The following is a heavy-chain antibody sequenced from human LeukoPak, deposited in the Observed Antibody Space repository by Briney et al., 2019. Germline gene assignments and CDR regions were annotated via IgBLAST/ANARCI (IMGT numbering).Heavy chain of an antibody. Sequence: SETLSLTCTLSGGSIRTFYYLTWIRQSPGKGLEWIGNIHSSGSTSYNPHLKSRVTIAVDTSKNQCSLRLSSVTATDTAVYYCLRPGQSSWWVYFNYWGPGTGVTVFS. V-gene: IGHV4-4*09. CDR3: LRPGQSSWWVYFNY. CDR2: IHSSGST. J-gene: IGHJ4*02. CDR1: GGSIRTFYY. D-gene: IGHD2-15*01.